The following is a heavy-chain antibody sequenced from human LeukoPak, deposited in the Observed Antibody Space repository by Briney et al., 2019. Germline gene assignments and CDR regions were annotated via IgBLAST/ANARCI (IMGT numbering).Heavy chain of an antibody. Sequence: GGSLRLACSASGFTISSYAMSWVRQAPGKGLEWVSAISGSGGSTYYADSVKGRFTISRDNSKNTLYLQMNSLRAEDTAVYYCAKGSSEWELLVWGQGTLVTVSS. J-gene: IGHJ4*02. V-gene: IGHV3-23*01. CDR3: AKGSSEWELLV. D-gene: IGHD1-26*01. CDR2: ISGSGGST. CDR1: GFTISSYA.